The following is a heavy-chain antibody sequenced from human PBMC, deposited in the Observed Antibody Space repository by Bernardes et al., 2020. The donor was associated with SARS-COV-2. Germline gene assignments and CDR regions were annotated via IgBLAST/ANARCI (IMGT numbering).Heavy chain of an antibody. V-gene: IGHV3-66*02. CDR2: IYKGGRT. CDR1: GFNVSSNY. J-gene: IGHJ4*02. CDR3: ARGAYDSSGNWPHFDH. Sequence: GGSLRLSCAASGFNVSSNYMNWVRQAPGKGLEWVSVIYKGGRTYYADSVRGRFTISRDNSENTVYLQMTSLRPDDAAVYYCARGAYDSSGNWPHFDHWGQGTLVTVSP. D-gene: IGHD3-22*01.